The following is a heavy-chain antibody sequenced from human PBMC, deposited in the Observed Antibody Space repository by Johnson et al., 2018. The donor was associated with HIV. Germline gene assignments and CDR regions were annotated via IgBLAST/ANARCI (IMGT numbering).Heavy chain of an antibody. CDR3: AKSTRESIFRESGPYGAFDI. Sequence: VQLVESGGGLVQPGGSLRLSCAASGFIFSSYAMHWVRQAPGKGLQYVSAISSNGGSTYYANSVKGRFTISRDNSKKTLYVQMNSLRVEDTAVYYCAKSTRESIFRESGPYGAFDIWGQGTRFTVSS. CDR1: GFIFSSYA. J-gene: IGHJ3*02. V-gene: IGHV3-64*01. D-gene: IGHD2-21*01. CDR2: ISSNGGST.